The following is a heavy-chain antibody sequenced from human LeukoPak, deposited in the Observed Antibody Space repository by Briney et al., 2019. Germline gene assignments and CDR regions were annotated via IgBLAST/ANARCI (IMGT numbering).Heavy chain of an antibody. CDR1: GFTFSSYA. V-gene: IGHV3-30-3*01. D-gene: IGHD6-19*01. CDR3: ARDLRLNSSGWYIDY. CDR2: ISYDGSNK. J-gene: IGHJ4*02. Sequence: PGGSLRLSCAASGFTFSSYAMHWVRQAPGKGLEWVAVISYDGSNKYYADSVKGRFTISRDNSKNTLYLQMNSLRAEDTAVYYCARDLRLNSSGWYIDYWGQGTLVTVSS.